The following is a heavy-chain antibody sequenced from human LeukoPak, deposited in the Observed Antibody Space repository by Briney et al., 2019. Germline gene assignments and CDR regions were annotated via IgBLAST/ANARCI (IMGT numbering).Heavy chain of an antibody. V-gene: IGHV3-48*02. D-gene: IGHD3-16*02. Sequence: GGSLRRSRAASGFTFSSYSMNWVRQAPGKGLEWVSYISSSSTIYYADSVKGRFTISRDNAKNSLYLQMNSLRDEDTAVYYCARDGVPGITFGEVISPFDYWGQGTLVTVSS. CDR2: ISSSSTI. CDR3: ARDGVPGITFGEVISPFDY. CDR1: GFTFSSYS. J-gene: IGHJ4*02.